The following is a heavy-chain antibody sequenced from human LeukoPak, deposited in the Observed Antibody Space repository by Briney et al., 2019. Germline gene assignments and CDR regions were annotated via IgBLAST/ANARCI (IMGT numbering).Heavy chain of an antibody. J-gene: IGHJ4*02. D-gene: IGHD3-10*01. V-gene: IGHV3-7*01. Sequence: GGSLRLSCAASGFMFSTYWMSWVRQAPGKGLELVANIKQDGSEKYYVASVKGRFTISRDNAKSSRFLQMDSLRAENTAMYYCARGRMVRGVTYFDYWGQGTLVTVSS. CDR2: IKQDGSEK. CDR3: ARGRMVRGVTYFDY. CDR1: GFMFSTYW.